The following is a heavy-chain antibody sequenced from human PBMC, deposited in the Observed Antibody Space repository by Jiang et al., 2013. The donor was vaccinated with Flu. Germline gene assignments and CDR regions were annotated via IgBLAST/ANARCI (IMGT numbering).Heavy chain of an antibody. CDR1: GYSFTSYW. V-gene: IGHV5-51*01. CDR3: ARRLGYSYGSPFDGMDV. D-gene: IGHD5-18*01. J-gene: IGHJ6*02. Sequence: KGSGYSFTSYWIGWVRQXPGKGLEWMGIIYPGDSDTRYSPSFQGQVTISADKSISTAYLQWSSLKASDTAMYYCARRLGYSYGSPFDGMDVWGQGTTVTVSS. CDR2: IYPGDSDT.